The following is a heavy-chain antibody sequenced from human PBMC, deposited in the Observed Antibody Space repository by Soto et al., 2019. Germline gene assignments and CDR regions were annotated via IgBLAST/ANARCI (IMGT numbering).Heavy chain of an antibody. J-gene: IGHJ3*01. V-gene: IGHV1-18*01. CDR3: ARENDPYGFDL. CDR2: IGSGDT. CDR1: GYSFDSYA. Sequence: QVQLVQSGATQEKPGASVKVSCEAFGYSFDSYAYSWVRQAPGQGLEWMGRIGSGDTNYAQKLQGRVTMTTDTSTNTAYVELRSLRSDDKALYYCARENDPYGFDLWGQGTMVTVSS.